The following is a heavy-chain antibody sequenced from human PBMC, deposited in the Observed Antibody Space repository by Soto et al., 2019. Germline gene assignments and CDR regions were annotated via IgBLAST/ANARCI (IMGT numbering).Heavy chain of an antibody. CDR2: IYYSGST. CDR1: GGSISSYY. CDR3: AKDHSDSSGTYDAFDI. D-gene: IGHD3-22*01. Sequence: QVQLQESGPGLVKPSETLSLTCTVSGGSISSYYWSWIRQPPGTGLEWIGYIYYSGSTNYNPPLKSRVTISVDTSKNQFSLKLSSVTAADTAVYYCAKDHSDSSGTYDAFDIWGQGTMVTVSS. J-gene: IGHJ3*02. V-gene: IGHV4-59*01.